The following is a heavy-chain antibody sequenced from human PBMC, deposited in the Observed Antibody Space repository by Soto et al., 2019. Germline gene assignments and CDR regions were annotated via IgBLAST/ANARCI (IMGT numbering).Heavy chain of an antibody. Sequence: SETLSLTCTVSGGSVSGVDYFWSWIRQSPGRGLEWIGYIYYTGNTHFNPSLKSRLTMAVDTSKNEFSLKLTSVSAADTAVYFCAREERKGIISWFDPWGQGTPVTVSS. CDR1: GGSVSGVDYF. CDR2: IYYTGNT. D-gene: IGHD2-21*01. J-gene: IGHJ5*02. V-gene: IGHV4-30-4*08. CDR3: AREERKGIISWFDP.